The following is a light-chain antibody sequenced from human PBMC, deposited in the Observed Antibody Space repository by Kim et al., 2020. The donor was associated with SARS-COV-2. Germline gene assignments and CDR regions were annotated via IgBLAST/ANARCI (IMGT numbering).Light chain of an antibody. CDR2: GKN. CDR3: NSRDSSGKHLV. CDR1: SLRSYY. J-gene: IGLJ2*01. Sequence: SSELTQDPAVSVALGHTVRITCQGDSLRSYYASWYQQKPGQAPVLVIYGKNNRPSGIPDRFSGSSSGNTASLTITGAQAEDEADYYCNSRDSSGKHLVFG. V-gene: IGLV3-19*01.